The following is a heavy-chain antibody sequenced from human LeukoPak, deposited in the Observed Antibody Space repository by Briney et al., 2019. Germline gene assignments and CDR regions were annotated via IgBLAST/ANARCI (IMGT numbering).Heavy chain of an antibody. CDR3: AKDLYYYDSSGYLEGGYFDY. CDR1: GFTFDDYA. D-gene: IGHD3-22*01. Sequence: PGGSLRLSCAASGFTFDDYAMHWVRQAPGKGLEWVSGISWNSGSIGYADSVKGRFTISRDNAKNSLYLQMNSLRAEDTALYYCAKDLYYYDSSGYLEGGYFDYWGQGTLVTVSS. CDR2: ISWNSGSI. V-gene: IGHV3-9*01. J-gene: IGHJ4*02.